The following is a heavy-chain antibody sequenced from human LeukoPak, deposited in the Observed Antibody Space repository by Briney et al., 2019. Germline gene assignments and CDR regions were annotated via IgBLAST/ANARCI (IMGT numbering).Heavy chain of an antibody. CDR3: TTLHYYDSSGSAAFDI. D-gene: IGHD3-22*01. V-gene: IGHV3-15*01. Sequence: GGSLRLSCVASGFSISSHWMSWVRQAPGKGLEWVGRIKSKTNGGTTDHAAPVKGRFTISRDDSKNTLYLQMNSLKTEDTAVYYCTTLHYYDSSGSAAFDIWGQGTMVTVSS. J-gene: IGHJ3*02. CDR2: IKSKTNGGTT. CDR1: GFSISSHW.